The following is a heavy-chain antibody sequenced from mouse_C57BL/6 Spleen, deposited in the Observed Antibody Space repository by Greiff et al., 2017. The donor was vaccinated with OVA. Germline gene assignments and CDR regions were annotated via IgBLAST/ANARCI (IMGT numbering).Heavy chain of an antibody. CDR2: INPCGGNT. D-gene: IGHD4-1*01. CDR1: GYTFTSYW. CDR3: ARLEGRNWDEGYY. J-gene: IGHJ2*01. Sequence: VQLQEPGAELAKPGASVKLSCKASGYTFTSYWMHWVKPRPGQGLEWIGNINPCGGNTKYTQKFKDKATLHANKSYSTANMQRSSLTYEDSAVYYCARLEGRNWDEGYYWGQGTTLTVSS. V-gene: IGHV1-7*01.